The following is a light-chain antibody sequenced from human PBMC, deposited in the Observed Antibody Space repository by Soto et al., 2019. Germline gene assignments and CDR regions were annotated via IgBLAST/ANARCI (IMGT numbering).Light chain of an antibody. CDR2: EVS. CDR3: AAWDDSLNGPV. J-gene: IGLJ3*02. V-gene: IGLV2-14*01. CDR1: SSDVGGYNY. Sequence: QSVLTQPASVSGSPGQSITISCTGTSSDVGGYNYVSWYQQHPGKAPKLMIYEVSNRPSGVPDRFSGSKSGTSASLAISGLQSEDEADYYCAAWDDSLNGPVFGGGTKVTVL.